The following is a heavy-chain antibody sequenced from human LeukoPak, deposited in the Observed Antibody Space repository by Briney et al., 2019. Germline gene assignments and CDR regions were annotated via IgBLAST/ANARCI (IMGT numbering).Heavy chain of an antibody. CDR3: ARAVVVARGLMAYFDY. Sequence: SVKVSCKASGGTFSFYAINWVRQAPGHGLEWMGRIIPIPGMANYAQKFQGRVTITADSSTSTAYMEVSSLRSEDTAVYYCARAVVVARGLMAYFDYWGQGTLVTVSS. CDR2: IIPIPGMA. J-gene: IGHJ4*02. CDR1: GGTFSFYA. D-gene: IGHD3-10*01. V-gene: IGHV1-69*04.